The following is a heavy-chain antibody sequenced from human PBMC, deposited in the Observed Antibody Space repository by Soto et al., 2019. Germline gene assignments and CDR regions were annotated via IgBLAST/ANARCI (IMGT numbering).Heavy chain of an antibody. D-gene: IGHD3-22*01. CDR2: ISSSGNII. CDR1: GFTFSDYY. Sequence: GGSLRLSCAGSGFTFSDYYMSWTRQAPGKGLEWVSYISSSGNIIYYADSVKGRFTISRDNAKNSLYLQMNSLRAEDTAVHYCARDLGYYASDGYFDYWGQGTLVTVSS. V-gene: IGHV3-11*01. CDR3: ARDLGYYASDGYFDY. J-gene: IGHJ4*02.